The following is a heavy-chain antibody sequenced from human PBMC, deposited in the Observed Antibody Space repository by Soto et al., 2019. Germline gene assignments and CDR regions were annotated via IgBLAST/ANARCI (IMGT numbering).Heavy chain of an antibody. J-gene: IGHJ3*01. D-gene: IGHD2-21*02. CDR2: IHSDGSTT. V-gene: IGHV3-74*01. CDR1: GFTFNYYW. Sequence: GGSLRLSCAASGFTFNYYWMHWVRQAPGQGLVWVSHIHSDGSTTTYADSVKGRFTISRDNAKNTLYLQMNSLRAEDTAVYYCVRGDKGGFDLWGLGTTVTVSS. CDR3: VRGDKGGFDL.